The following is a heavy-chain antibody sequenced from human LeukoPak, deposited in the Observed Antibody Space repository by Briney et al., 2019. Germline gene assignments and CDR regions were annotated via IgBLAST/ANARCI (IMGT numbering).Heavy chain of an antibody. J-gene: IGHJ1*01. CDR3: ARDGHYDILTGYFQD. V-gene: IGHV3-74*01. Sequence: GGSLRLSCAASGFPFNNYWMHWVRQVPGKGLVWVSRINTDGMITSYADSVKGRFTISRDNAKNTLYLQMNSLRAEDTAVYYCARDGHYDILTGYFQDWGQGTLVTVSS. CDR2: INTDGMIT. CDR1: GFPFNNYW. D-gene: IGHD3-9*01.